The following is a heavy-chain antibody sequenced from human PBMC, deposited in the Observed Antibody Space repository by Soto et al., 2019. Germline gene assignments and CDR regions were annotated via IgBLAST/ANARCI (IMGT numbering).Heavy chain of an antibody. Sequence: QVQLVQSGAEVKKPGSSVKVSCKASGGTFSSYAISWVRQAPGQGLEWMGGIIPIFGTANYAQKFQGRVTITADESTSTAYMELSSVRSEYKGVDYCARETEMPDLGAFDIWGQGTMVTVSS. V-gene: IGHV1-69*01. D-gene: IGHD2-2*01. CDR1: GGTFSSYA. CDR3: ARETEMPDLGAFDI. CDR2: IIPIFGTA. J-gene: IGHJ3*02.